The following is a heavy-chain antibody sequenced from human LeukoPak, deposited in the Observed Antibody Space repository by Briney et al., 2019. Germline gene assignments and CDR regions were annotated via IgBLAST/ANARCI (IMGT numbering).Heavy chain of an antibody. J-gene: IGHJ3*02. Sequence: SETLSLTCTVFGGSISSGDYYWSWIRQPPGKGLEWIGYIYYSGSTYYNPSLKSRVTISVDTSKNQFSLKLSSVTAADTAVYYCAREPTVVTGAFDIWGQGTMVTVSS. D-gene: IGHD4-23*01. CDR1: GGSISSGDYY. CDR3: AREPTVVTGAFDI. CDR2: IYYSGST. V-gene: IGHV4-30-4*08.